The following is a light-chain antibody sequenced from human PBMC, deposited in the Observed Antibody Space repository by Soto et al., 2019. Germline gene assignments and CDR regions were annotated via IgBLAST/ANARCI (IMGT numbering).Light chain of an antibody. CDR1: QDIATY. Sequence: DIQMTQSPSSLSASVGNRVTITCQASQDIATYLNWYHQKPGKAPNLLIYDASNLETGVPSRFSGGGSGTHFTFTISNLQPEDIATYYCQQYDNLPPTWTFGQGTKVEIE. J-gene: IGKJ1*01. CDR2: DAS. V-gene: IGKV1-33*01. CDR3: QQYDNLPPTWT.